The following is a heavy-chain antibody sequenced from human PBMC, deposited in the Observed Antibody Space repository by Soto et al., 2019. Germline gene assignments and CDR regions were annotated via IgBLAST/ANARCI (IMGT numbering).Heavy chain of an antibody. J-gene: IGHJ4*02. V-gene: IGHV5-10-1*01. D-gene: IGHD1-26*01. CDR3: AIYLYDSDTATTFQYYFDS. CDR2: IDPSDSQT. Sequence: GESLKISCKASGYSFAGYWITWVRQKPGKGLEWMGRIDPSDSQTYYSPSFRGHVTISVTKSITTVFLQWSSLRASDTAMYYCAIYLYDSDTATTFQYYFDSWGQGTPVTVSS. CDR1: GYSFAGYW.